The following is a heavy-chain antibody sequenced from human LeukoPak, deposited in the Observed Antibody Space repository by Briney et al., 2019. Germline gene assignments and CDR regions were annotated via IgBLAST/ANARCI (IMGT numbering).Heavy chain of an antibody. CDR2: INPNSGGT. CDR3: ARVFSSGGSGEGYYYYGMDV. CDR1: GYTFTGYY. V-gene: IGHV1-2*02. Sequence: ASVKVSCKASGYTFTGYYMHWVRQAPGQGLEWMGWINPNSGGTNYAQKFQGRVTMTRDTSISTAYMELSRLRSDDTAVYYCARVFSSGGSGEGYYYYGMDVWGQGTTVTVSS. D-gene: IGHD3-10*01. J-gene: IGHJ6*02.